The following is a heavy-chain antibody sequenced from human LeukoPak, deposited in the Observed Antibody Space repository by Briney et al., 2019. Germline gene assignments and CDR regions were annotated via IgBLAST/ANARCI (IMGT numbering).Heavy chain of an antibody. V-gene: IGHV5-51*01. CDR2: IYPGDSDT. J-gene: IGHJ4*02. CDR3: ARHPLTYYYDSSGHGSPDY. Sequence: GESLKISCKGSGYSFTSYWIGWVRQMPGKGLEWMGIIYPGDSDTRYSPSFQGQVTISADKSISIAYLQWSSLRASDTAMYYCARHPLTYYYDSSGHGSPDYWGQGTLVTVSS. D-gene: IGHD3-22*01. CDR1: GYSFTSYW.